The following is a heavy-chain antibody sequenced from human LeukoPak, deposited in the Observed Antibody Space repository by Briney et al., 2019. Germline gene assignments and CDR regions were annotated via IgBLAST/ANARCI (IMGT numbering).Heavy chain of an antibody. CDR1: GYTFTSYD. CDR3: ARLHSSGWYGGDAFDI. D-gene: IGHD6-19*01. Sequence: GASVKVSCKASGYTFTSYDINWVRQATGQGLEWMGWMNPNSGNTGYAQKFQGRVTMTRNTSISIAYMELSNLRSEDTAVYYCARLHSSGWYGGDAFDIWGQGTMVTVSS. J-gene: IGHJ3*02. CDR2: MNPNSGNT. V-gene: IGHV1-8*01.